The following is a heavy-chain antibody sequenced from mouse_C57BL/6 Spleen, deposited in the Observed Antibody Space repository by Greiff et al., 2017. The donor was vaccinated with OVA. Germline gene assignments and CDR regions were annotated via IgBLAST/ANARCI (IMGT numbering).Heavy chain of an antibody. J-gene: IGHJ2*01. CDR3: AKGGAYSNYGYFDY. CDR1: GYTFTSYW. V-gene: IGHV1-69*01. Sequence: VQLQQPGAELVMPGASVKLSCKASGYTFTSYWMHWVKQWPGQGLEWIGEIDPSDSYTNYNQKFKGKSTLTVDKSSSTAYMQLSSLTSEDSAVYYCAKGGAYSNYGYFDYWGQGTTLTVSS. D-gene: IGHD2-5*01. CDR2: IDPSDSYT.